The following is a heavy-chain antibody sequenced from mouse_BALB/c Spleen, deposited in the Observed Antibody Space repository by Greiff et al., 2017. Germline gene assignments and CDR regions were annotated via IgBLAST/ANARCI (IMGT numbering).Heavy chain of an antibody. CDR2: ISSGGST. Sequence: EVQRVESGGGLVKPGGSLKLSCAASGFTFSSYAMSWVRQTPEKRLEWVASISSGGSTYYPDSVKGRFTISRDNARNILYLQMSSLRSEDTAMYYCARGPYYGNYGAMDYWGQGTSVTVSS. D-gene: IGHD2-10*01. J-gene: IGHJ4*01. CDR1: GFTFSSYA. CDR3: ARGPYYGNYGAMDY. V-gene: IGHV5-6-5*01.